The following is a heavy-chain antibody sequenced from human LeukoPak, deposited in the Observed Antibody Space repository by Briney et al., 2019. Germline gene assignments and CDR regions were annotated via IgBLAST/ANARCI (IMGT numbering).Heavy chain of an antibody. Sequence: ASVKVSCKASGYTFTGYYMHWVRQAPGQGLEWMGWFNPNTGGTNYAQKFQGRVTMTRDTSIRTAYMELSRLRSDDTAVYYCARDFYDSSGRGAFDVWGQGTTVTVSS. J-gene: IGHJ3*01. CDR2: FNPNTGGT. CDR3: ARDFYDSSGRGAFDV. CDR1: GYTFTGYY. D-gene: IGHD3-22*01. V-gene: IGHV1-2*02.